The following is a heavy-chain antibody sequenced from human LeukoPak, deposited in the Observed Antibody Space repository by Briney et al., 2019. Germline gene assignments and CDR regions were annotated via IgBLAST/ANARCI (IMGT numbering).Heavy chain of an antibody. J-gene: IGHJ3*02. CDR3: AREWGADYYGSGSYYNGAFDI. V-gene: IGHV3-20*04. D-gene: IGHD3-10*01. CDR1: GFKFDDYG. Sequence: GGPLRLSCAASGFKFDDYGMNWVRQVPGRGLEWVSGINWNGGSTAYADSVKGRFTISRDNAKNSLYLQMNSLRAEDTAVYYCAREWGADYYGSGSYYNGAFDIWGQGTMVTVSS. CDR2: INWNGGST.